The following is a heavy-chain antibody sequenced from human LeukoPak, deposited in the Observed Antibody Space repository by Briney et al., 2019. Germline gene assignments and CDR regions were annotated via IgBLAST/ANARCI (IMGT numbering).Heavy chain of an antibody. D-gene: IGHD3-3*01. CDR1: GFTVSSNY. CDR2: IYSGGST. J-gene: IGHJ6*02. V-gene: IGHV3-53*01. Sequence: GGSLRLSCAASGFTVSSNYMSWVRQAPGKGLEWVSVIYSGGSTYYADSVKGRFTISRDNSKNTLYLQMNSLRAEDTAVYYCASTTYYDFWSGYPEYYYGMDVWGQGTTVTVSS. CDR3: ASTTYYDFWSGYPEYYYGMDV.